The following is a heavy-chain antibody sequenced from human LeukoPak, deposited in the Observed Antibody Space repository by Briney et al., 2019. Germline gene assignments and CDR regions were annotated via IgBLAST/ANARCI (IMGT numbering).Heavy chain of an antibody. V-gene: IGHV1-2*02. D-gene: IGHD2-2*01. CDR1: GYTFTGYY. CDR3: ARERYCSSTSCSLAGFDY. J-gene: IGHJ4*02. CDR2: INPNSGGT. Sequence: AASVKVSCKASGYTFTGYYMHWVRQAPGQGLEWMGWINPNSGGTKYAQKFQGRVTMTRDTSISTAYMELNRLRSDDTAVYYCARERYCSSTSCSLAGFDYWGQGTLVTVSS.